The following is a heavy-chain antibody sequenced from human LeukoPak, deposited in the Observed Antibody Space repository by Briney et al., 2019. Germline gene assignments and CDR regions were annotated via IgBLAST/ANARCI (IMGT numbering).Heavy chain of an antibody. CDR2: INAGNGNT. CDR3: ARVESYYYGMDA. Sequence: ASVKVSCKASGYTFTSYAMHWVRQAPGQRLEWMGWINAGNGNTKYSQKFQGRVTITRDTSASTAYMELSSLRSEDTAVYYCARVESYYYGMDAWGKGTTVTVSS. V-gene: IGHV1-3*01. CDR1: GYTFTSYA. J-gene: IGHJ6*04. D-gene: IGHD5-24*01.